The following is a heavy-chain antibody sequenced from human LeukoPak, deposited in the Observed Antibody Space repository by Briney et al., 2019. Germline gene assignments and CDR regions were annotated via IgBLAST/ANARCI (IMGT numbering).Heavy chain of an antibody. V-gene: IGHV4-39*01. Sequence: SETLSLTCIVSGGSISSSSYYWGWIRQPPGKGLEWIGSIYYSGSTYYNPSLKSRVTISVDTSKNQFSLKLSSVTAADTAVYYCARRLGSYDAFDIWGQGTMVTVSS. J-gene: IGHJ3*02. D-gene: IGHD1-26*01. CDR1: GGSISSSSYY. CDR2: IYYSGST. CDR3: ARRLGSYDAFDI.